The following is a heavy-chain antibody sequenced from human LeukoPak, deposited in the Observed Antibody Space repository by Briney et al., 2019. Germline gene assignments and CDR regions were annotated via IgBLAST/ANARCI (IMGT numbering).Heavy chain of an antibody. J-gene: IGHJ6*02. CDR1: GYSFTSYW. D-gene: IGHD5-12*01. CDR3: ARARGGDIVATIAPYYYYGMDV. V-gene: IGHV5-51*01. CDR2: IYPGDSDT. Sequence: NHGESLQISCKGSGYSFTSYWIGWVRQLPGKGLEWMGIIYPGDSDTRYSPSFQGQVTISADKSISTAYLQWSSLKASDTAMYYCARARGGDIVATIAPYYYYGMDVWGQGTTVTVSS.